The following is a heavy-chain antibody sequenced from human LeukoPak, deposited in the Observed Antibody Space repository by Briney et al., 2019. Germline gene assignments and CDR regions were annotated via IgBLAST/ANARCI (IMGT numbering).Heavy chain of an antibody. D-gene: IGHD6-13*01. Sequence: GGSLRLSCAASGFTFSSYDMSWVRQAPGKGLEWVSVISGSGDRTYYADSVKGRVTISRDNSKNTLYLQINSLRADDTAVYYCAKDPASSSSTGIYWGQGTLVTVSS. J-gene: IGHJ4*02. CDR1: GFTFSSYD. CDR3: AKDPASSSSTGIY. CDR2: ISGSGDRT. V-gene: IGHV3-23*01.